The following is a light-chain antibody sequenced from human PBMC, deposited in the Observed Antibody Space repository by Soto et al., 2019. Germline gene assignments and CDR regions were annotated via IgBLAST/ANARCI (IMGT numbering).Light chain of an antibody. V-gene: IGKV3D-15*01. CDR3: QQYHNWSIT. Sequence: EIVMTQSPATLSVSPGERATFSCWASQSVSSNLAWYQQKPGQAPRLLIYDASTRATGIPARFSGSGSGTDFTLTISGLQSEDFAVYSCQQYHNWSITFGQGTKVDIK. CDR2: DAS. J-gene: IGKJ1*01. CDR1: QSVSSN.